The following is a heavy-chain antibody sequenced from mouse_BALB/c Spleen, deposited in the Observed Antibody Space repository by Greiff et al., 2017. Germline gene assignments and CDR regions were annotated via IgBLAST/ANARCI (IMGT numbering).Heavy chain of an antibody. CDR3: AISLTTAQTSFAY. Sequence: EVMLVESGPDLVKPSQSLSLTCTVTGYSITSGYSWHWIRQFPGNKLEWMGYIHYSGSTNYNPSLKNRISITRDTSKNQFFLKLNSVTTEDTATYYCAISLTTAQTSFAYWGQGTLVTVSA. CDR1: GYSITSGYS. D-gene: IGHD1-2*01. CDR2: IHYSGST. J-gene: IGHJ3*01. V-gene: IGHV3-1*02.